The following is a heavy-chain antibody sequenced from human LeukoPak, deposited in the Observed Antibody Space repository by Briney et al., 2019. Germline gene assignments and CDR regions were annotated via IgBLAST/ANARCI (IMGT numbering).Heavy chain of an antibody. D-gene: IGHD3-10*01. CDR1: GFTFEDYA. CDR2: ISWNSGII. Sequence: GGSLRLSCAASGFTFEDYAMHWVRQAPGKGLEWVSGISWNSGIIDYADSVKGRFTISRDNARNSLYLQMNSLRAEDTALYYCAKATITLVRGARLDIWGQGTMVTVSS. J-gene: IGHJ3*02. V-gene: IGHV3-9*01. CDR3: AKATITLVRGARLDI.